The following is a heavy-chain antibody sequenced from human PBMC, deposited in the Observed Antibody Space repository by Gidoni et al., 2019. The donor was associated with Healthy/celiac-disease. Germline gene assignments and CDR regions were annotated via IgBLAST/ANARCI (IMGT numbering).Heavy chain of an antibody. Sequence: QVQLVESGGGVVQPGRSLRLSCAASGFPFRSYGLHWVLQAPGKGLVWVAVIEYDGSKKYYADSVKGRFTISRDNSKNTLYLQMNSLRAEDTAVYYCARADQYCSSTSCYYFQHWGQGTLVTVSS. J-gene: IGHJ1*01. CDR3: ARADQYCSSTSCYYFQH. D-gene: IGHD2-2*01. CDR1: GFPFRSYG. V-gene: IGHV3-33*01. CDR2: IEYDGSKK.